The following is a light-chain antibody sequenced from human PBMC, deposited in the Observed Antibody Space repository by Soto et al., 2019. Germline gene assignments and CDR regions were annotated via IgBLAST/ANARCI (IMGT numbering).Light chain of an antibody. V-gene: IGKV3-15*01. Sequence: EKLMTHSPATLSWPQGERATSSGRATQSISGTLPWYQQRPGQAPRLLFYGASTRATGIPARLSGSGSGTEFTLTISSLQSEDFAVYYCQQYNNWPPLTFGGGTKVEIK. CDR2: GAS. CDR1: QSISGT. CDR3: QQYNNWPPLT. J-gene: IGKJ4*01.